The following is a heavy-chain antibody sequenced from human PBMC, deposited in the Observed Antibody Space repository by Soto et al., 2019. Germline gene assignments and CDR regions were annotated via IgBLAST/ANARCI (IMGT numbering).Heavy chain of an antibody. J-gene: IGHJ4*02. CDR1: GFTFSSYV. CDR2: ISASGSTT. CDR3: ARLGYEPQLGY. V-gene: IGHV3-23*01. D-gene: IGHD2-2*01. Sequence: PGGSLRLSCAASGFTFSSYVMSWVRQAPGKGLEWVSSISASGSTTYYADSVKGRFTISRDNSKSTLYLQMNNLRAEDTAVYSCARLGYEPQLGYWGQGTMVTVSS.